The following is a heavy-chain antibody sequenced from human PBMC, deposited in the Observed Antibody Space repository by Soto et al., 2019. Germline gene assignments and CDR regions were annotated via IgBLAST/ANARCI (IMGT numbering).Heavy chain of an antibody. V-gene: IGHV4-34*01. CDR3: ARGAEAAAGTWFFDS. Sequence: SETLSLTCAVYGGSFRGYYWTWIRQPPGKGLEWIGEINHRGSPNCNPSLKSRVTISVVTSKNQFSLKLNSVTAADTAVYYCARGAEAAAGTWFFDSWGQGTLVTVSS. D-gene: IGHD6-13*01. J-gene: IGHJ4*02. CDR1: GGSFRGYY. CDR2: INHRGSP.